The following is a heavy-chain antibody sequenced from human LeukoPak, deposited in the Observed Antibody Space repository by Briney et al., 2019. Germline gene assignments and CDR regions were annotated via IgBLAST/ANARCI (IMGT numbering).Heavy chain of an antibody. J-gene: IGHJ4*02. Sequence: SETLSLTCTVSGGSISSSSYYWGWIRQPPGKGLEWIGSIYYSGSTYYNPSLKSRVTIPVDTSKNQFSLKLSSVTAADTAVYYCAINPRGVTITMLRKYYFDYWGQGTLVTVSS. D-gene: IGHD3-10*02. V-gene: IGHV4-39*07. CDR1: GGSISSSSYY. CDR2: IYYSGST. CDR3: AINPRGVTITMLRKYYFDY.